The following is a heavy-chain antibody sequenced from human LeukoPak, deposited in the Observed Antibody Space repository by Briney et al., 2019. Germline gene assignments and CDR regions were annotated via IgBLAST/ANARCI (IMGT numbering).Heavy chain of an antibody. D-gene: IGHD2-15*01. J-gene: IGHJ6*03. CDR3: ARELLPEYYYYYMDV. CDR2: INPNSGGT. Sequence: ASVKVSCTASGYTFTGYYMHWVRQAPGQGLEWMGWINPNSGGTNYAQKFQGRVTMTRDTSISTAYMELSRLRSDDTAVYYCARELLPEYYYYYMDVWGKGTTVTVSS. V-gene: IGHV1-2*02. CDR1: GYTFTGYY.